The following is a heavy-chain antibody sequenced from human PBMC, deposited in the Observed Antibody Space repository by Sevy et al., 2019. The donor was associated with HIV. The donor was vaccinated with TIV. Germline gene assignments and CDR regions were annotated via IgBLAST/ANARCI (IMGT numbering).Heavy chain of an antibody. CDR1: RDTFNTYA. D-gene: IGHD3-3*01. CDR3: ARRGITIFGVLTFDI. J-gene: IGHJ3*02. Sequence: ASVKVSCKASRDTFNTYAIVWVRQAPGQGLEWMGGIVPKFGSANYAQKFGGKVTMTADESTTTAHMELSSLRSEDTAVYYCARRGITIFGVLTFDIWGQGTTVTVSS. CDR2: IVPKFGSA. V-gene: IGHV1-69*13.